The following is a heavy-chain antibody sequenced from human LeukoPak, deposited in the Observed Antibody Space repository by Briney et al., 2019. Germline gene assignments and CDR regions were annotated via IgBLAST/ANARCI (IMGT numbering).Heavy chain of an antibody. V-gene: IGHV4-31*03. CDR2: IYYSGST. CDR3: ARGAPYYFDY. J-gene: IGHJ4*02. CDR1: SGSISSGGYY. Sequence: SETLSLTCTVSSGSISSGGYYWSWIRQHPGKGLEWIGYIYYSGSTCYNPSLKSRVTMSVDSSKNQFSLKLSSVTAADTAVYYCARGAPYYFDYWGQGTLVTVSS.